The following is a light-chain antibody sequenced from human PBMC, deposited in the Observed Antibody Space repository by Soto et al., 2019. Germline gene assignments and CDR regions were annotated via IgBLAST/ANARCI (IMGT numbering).Light chain of an antibody. V-gene: IGLV4-69*01. CDR1: SGHNSYA. CDR2: LNSDGSH. CDR3: QTWSTDIRV. J-gene: IGLJ3*02. Sequence: QLVLTQPPSASASLGASVKLTCTLSSGHNSYAIAWHQQQPEKGPRYLMKLNSDGSHSKGDGIPDRFSRSSSGAERYLTISSLQSEDEADYYCQTWSTDIRVFGGGTKLTVL.